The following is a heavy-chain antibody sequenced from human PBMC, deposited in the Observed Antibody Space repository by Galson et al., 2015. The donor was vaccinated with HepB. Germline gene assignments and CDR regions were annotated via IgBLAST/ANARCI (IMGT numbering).Heavy chain of an antibody. CDR1: EFILSMYW. V-gene: IGHV3-7*05. D-gene: IGHD3-10*01. CDR2: IKEDGSEK. Sequence: SLRLSCAASEFILSMYWMNWVRQAPGKGLEWVANIKEDGSEKNYVDSVKGRFTIARDNAKNSLYLQMNSLRAEDTAVYYCARVERGEWYSFYYCGMDVWGRGTTVTVSS. J-gene: IGHJ6*02. CDR3: ARVERGEWYSFYYCGMDV.